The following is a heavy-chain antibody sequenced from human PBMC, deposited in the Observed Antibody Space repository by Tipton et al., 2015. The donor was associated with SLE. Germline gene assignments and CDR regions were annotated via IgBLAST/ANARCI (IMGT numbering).Heavy chain of an antibody. CDR3: ARHWLAGGGSLDF. CDR2: IHSTANT. CDR1: GYSISSGYY. Sequence: TLSLTCTVSGYSISSGYYWGWLRQPPGKGLEWIGGIHSTANTYSNPSLKSRVTISVDTSKNLFSLGLSSVPAADTAVYYCARHWLAGGGSLDFWGQGTLVTVSS. V-gene: IGHV4-38-2*02. J-gene: IGHJ4*02. D-gene: IGHD3-9*01.